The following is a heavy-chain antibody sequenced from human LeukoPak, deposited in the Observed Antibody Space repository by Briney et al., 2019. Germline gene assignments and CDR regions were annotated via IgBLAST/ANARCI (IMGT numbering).Heavy chain of an antibody. CDR1: GGSISSSSYY. CDR3: ASGYSYGYFDY. V-gene: IGHV4-39*07. J-gene: IGHJ4*02. Sequence: SETLSLTCTVSGGSISSSSYYWGWIRQPPGKGLEWIGSFYYSGSTYYNPSLKSRVTISVDTSKNQFSLKLSSVTAADTAVYYCASGYSYGYFDYWGQGTLVTVSS. D-gene: IGHD5-18*01. CDR2: FYYSGST.